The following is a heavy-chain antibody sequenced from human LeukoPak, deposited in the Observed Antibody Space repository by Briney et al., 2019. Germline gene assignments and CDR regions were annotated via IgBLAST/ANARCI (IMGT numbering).Heavy chain of an antibody. J-gene: IGHJ5*02. CDR3: ARPLRCSGNNCYMDNWFDP. CDR1: GGSISSYY. Sequence: SETLSLTCTVSGGSISSYYWSWIRQPPGKGLEWIGYIYYSGSTNSNPSLKSRVTISIDTSKNHFSLRLTSVTAADTAVYYCARPLRCSGNNCYMDNWFDPWGQGTLVTVSS. D-gene: IGHD2-2*02. CDR2: IYYSGST. V-gene: IGHV4-59*12.